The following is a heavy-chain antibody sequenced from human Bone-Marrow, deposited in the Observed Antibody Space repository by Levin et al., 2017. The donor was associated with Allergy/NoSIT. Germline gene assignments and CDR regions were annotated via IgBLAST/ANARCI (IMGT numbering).Heavy chain of an antibody. D-gene: IGHD5-24*01. CDR1: GYMFTSFG. J-gene: IGHJ4*02. V-gene: IGHV1-18*01. CDR2: ISAYNGNR. CDR3: ARDLGDGYNTWFDY. Sequence: GESLKISCKASGYMFTSFGISWVRQAPGQGLDWMGWISAYNGNRNYAQKFQDRVTMTTDTSTSTTYMELRSLRFDDTAVYYCARDLGDGYNTWFDYWGQGTLVTV.